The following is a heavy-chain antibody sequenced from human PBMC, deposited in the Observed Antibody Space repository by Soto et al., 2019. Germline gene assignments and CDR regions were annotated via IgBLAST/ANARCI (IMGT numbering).Heavy chain of an antibody. D-gene: IGHD1-26*01. CDR3: ARASLGSGYSAGKGWFDP. J-gene: IGHJ5*02. V-gene: IGHV1-69*06. CDR2: IIPSFGTA. Sequence: QVHLVQSGAEVKKPGTSVRVSCKASGGAVSDYVIAWVRQAPGQGPEWMGGIIPSFGTANYAQKFLGRVTMTADKSTNTAYLELNSLTYEDTAVYYCARASLGSGYSAGKGWFDPWGQGTLVTVSS. CDR1: GGAVSDYV.